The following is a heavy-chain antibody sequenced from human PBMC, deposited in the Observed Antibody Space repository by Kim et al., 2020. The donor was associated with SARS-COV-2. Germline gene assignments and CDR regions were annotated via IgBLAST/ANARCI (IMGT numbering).Heavy chain of an antibody. CDR3: AKEEGDYDFWSGYYSIGYYYYGMDV. D-gene: IGHD3-3*01. V-gene: IGHV3-23*03. CDR1: GFTFSSYA. J-gene: IGHJ6*02. CDR2: IYSGGSST. Sequence: GGSLRLSCAASGFTFSSYAMSWVRQAPGKGLEWVSVIYSGGSSTYYADSVKGRFTISRDNSKNTLYLQMNSLRAEDTAVYYCAKEEGDYDFWSGYYSIGYYYYGMDVWGQGTTVTVSS.